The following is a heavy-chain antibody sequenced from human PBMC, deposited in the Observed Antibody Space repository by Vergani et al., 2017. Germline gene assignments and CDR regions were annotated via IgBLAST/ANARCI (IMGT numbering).Heavy chain of an antibody. V-gene: IGHV4-59*01. Sequence: QVQLQESGPGLVKPSETLSLTCTVSGGSISSYYWSWIRQPPGKGLEWIGYIYYSGSTNYNPSLKSRVTISVDTSKNQFSLKLSSVTAADTAVYYCALHDSSGSDAFDIWGQGTMVTVSS. J-gene: IGHJ3*02. CDR1: GGSISSYY. D-gene: IGHD3-22*01. CDR3: ALHDSSGSDAFDI. CDR2: IYYSGST.